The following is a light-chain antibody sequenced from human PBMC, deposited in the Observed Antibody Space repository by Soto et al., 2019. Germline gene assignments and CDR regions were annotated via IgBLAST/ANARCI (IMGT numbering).Light chain of an antibody. J-gene: IGKJ5*01. CDR2: GAS. Sequence: EIVLTQSPGTLSLSPGEGATLSCRASQSVSSSYIAWYQQRPGQTPSLLIYGASTRATGIPDRFSGSGSGTDLTITISRLEPEDFAVYYCQQYGSSPITFGQGTRLEIK. V-gene: IGKV3-20*01. CDR1: QSVSSSY. CDR3: QQYGSSPIT.